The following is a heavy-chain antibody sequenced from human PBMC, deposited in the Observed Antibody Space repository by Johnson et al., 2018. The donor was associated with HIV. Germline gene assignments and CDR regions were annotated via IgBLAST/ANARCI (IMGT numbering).Heavy chain of an antibody. CDR1: GFTFDDYG. Sequence: VQLVESGGGLVQPGGSLRLSCAASGFTFDDYGMSWVRQAPGKGLVWVSRINSDGSSTSYADSVKGRFTISRDNAKNTLSLQMNSLRAEETAVYYCAKSDCSGGSCYSVWRHAFDIWGQGTMVTVSS. CDR2: INSDGSST. J-gene: IGHJ3*02. D-gene: IGHD2-15*01. V-gene: IGHV3-74*02. CDR3: AKSDCSGGSCYSVWRHAFDI.